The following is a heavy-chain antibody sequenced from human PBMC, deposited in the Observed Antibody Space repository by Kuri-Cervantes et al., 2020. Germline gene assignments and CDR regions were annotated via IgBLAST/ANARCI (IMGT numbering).Heavy chain of an antibody. D-gene: IGHD3-9*01. CDR2: ISYDGSNK. CDR3: RLRYFDWLGGMDV. V-gene: IGHV3-30*03. J-gene: IGHJ6*02. Sequence: GGSLRLSCAASGFTFSSYGMHWVRQAPGKGLEWVAVISYDGSNKYYADSVKGRFTISRDNSKNTLYLQMNSLRAEDTAVYYCRLRYFDWLGGMDVWGRGTTVTVSS. CDR1: GFTFSSYG.